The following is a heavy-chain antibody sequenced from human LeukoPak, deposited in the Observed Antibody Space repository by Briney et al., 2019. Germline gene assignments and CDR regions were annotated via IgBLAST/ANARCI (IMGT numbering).Heavy chain of an antibody. CDR3: AKDLRYSGSPRAFDF. Sequence: GGSLRLSCAASGFTFSSYAMSWVRQAPGKGLEGVSAISGSGSNTFYADSVKGRFTISRDNSKNTLYLQMNSLRAEDTAVYYCAKDLRYSGSPRAFDFWGQGTMVTVSS. J-gene: IGHJ3*01. V-gene: IGHV3-23*01. CDR1: GFTFSSYA. D-gene: IGHD1-26*01. CDR2: ISGSGSNT.